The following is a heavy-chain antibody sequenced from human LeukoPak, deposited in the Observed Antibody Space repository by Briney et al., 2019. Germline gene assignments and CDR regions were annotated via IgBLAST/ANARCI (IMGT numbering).Heavy chain of an antibody. V-gene: IGHV3-7*01. Sequence: GGSLRLSCEVSGFTFSSYWMNWVRQAPGKGLEWVANIKQDGSDKYYVDSVKGRFTISRDNAKNSLYLQMNSLRAEDTAVYYCAIIPRAAAGPSARSPFHYWGQGTLVNVSS. D-gene: IGHD6-13*01. CDR2: IKQDGSDK. J-gene: IGHJ4*02. CDR3: AIIPRAAAGPSARSPFHY. CDR1: GFTFSSYW.